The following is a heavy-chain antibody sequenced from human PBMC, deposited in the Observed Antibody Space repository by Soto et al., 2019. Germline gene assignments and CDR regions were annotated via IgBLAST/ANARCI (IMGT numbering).Heavy chain of an antibody. CDR1: GGSVSSGSYY. J-gene: IGHJ6*02. CDR3: ARVTMVRGVLYGMDV. V-gene: IGHV4-61*01. D-gene: IGHD3-10*01. Sequence: QVQLQESGPGLVKPSETLSLTCTVSGGSVSSGSYYWSWIRQPPGKGLEWIGYIYYSGSTNYTPSLTSRVTISVDPAKNRGSLTLSSVTAADTAVYYCARVTMVRGVLYGMDVWGQGTTVTVSS. CDR2: IYYSGST.